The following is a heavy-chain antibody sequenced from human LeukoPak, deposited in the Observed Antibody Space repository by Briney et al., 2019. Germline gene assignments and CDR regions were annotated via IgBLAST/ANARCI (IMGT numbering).Heavy chain of an antibody. V-gene: IGHV4-59*01. CDR2: IYYSGST. D-gene: IGHD6-19*01. CDR1: GGSISSYY. J-gene: IGHJ4*02. Sequence: SETLSLTCTVSGGSISSYYWSWIRQPPGKGLEWIAYIYYSGSTNYNPSLKSRVTISVDTSKNQFSLKLTSVTAADTAVYYRARGPGYSSGWYGWYFDHWGQGTLVTVSS. CDR3: ARGPGYSSGWYGWYFDH.